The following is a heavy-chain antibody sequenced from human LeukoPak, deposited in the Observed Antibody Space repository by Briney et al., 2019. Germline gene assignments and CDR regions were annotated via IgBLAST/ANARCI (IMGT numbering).Heavy chain of an antibody. CDR1: GGSISSYY. D-gene: IGHD3-9*01. CDR2: IYYSGST. Sequence: SETLSLTCTVSGGSISSYYWSWIRQPPGKGLEWIGYIYYSGSTNYNPSLRSRVTISVDTSKNQFSLKLSSVTAADTAVYYCARRSYDILTGSYYFDYWGQGTLVTVSS. V-gene: IGHV4-59*01. CDR3: ARRSYDILTGSYYFDY. J-gene: IGHJ4*02.